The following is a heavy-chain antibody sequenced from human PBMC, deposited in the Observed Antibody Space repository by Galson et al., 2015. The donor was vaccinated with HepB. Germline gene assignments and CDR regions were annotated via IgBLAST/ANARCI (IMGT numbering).Heavy chain of an antibody. D-gene: IGHD5-18*01. CDR1: SDSISTYY. CDR2: IYYTGST. V-gene: IGHV4-59*01. CDR3: ARETYNSGFDY. Sequence: QVQLQESGPGLVKPSETLSLTCTISSDSISTYYWSWIRQPPGKGLEWIGYIYYTGSTNYNPSLKSRVTMSVDTSKNQFSLKLSSVTAADTAVYYCARETYNSGFDYWGQGALVTVSS. J-gene: IGHJ4*02.